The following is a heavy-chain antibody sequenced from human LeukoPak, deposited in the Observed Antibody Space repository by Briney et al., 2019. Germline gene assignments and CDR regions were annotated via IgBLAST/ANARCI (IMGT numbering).Heavy chain of an antibody. J-gene: IGHJ4*02. CDR2: ISAYNGNT. CDR3: ARVAAAGSAFDY. CDR1: GYTFTRYG. D-gene: IGHD6-13*01. V-gene: IGHV1-18*01. Sequence: ASVKVSCKASGYTFTRYGISWVRQAPAQGLEWMGWISAYNGNTNYAQKLQGRVTMTIDTSTSTAYMELRSLRSDDTAVYYCARVAAAGSAFDYWGQGTLVTVSS.